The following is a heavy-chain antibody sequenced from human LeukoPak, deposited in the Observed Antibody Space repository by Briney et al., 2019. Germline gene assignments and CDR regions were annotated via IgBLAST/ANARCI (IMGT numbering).Heavy chain of an antibody. D-gene: IGHD3-22*01. CDR2: IYTGGST. Sequence: SETLSLTCTVSGVSISSYYWSWIRQPAGKGLEWVGRIYTGGSTHNNPSIKSRVTMSVAPSNNQFPRKLSSVTAAATALHYCARAYYDSSGYDGWYYFDYCGQGNLVTVSS. CDR1: GVSISSYY. CDR3: ARAYYDSSGYDGWYYFDY. J-gene: IGHJ4*02. V-gene: IGHV4-4*07.